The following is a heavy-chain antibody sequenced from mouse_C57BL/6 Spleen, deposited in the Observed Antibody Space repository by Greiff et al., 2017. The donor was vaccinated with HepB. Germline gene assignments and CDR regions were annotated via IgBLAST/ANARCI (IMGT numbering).Heavy chain of an antibody. D-gene: IGHD4-1*01. CDR2: ISSGGDYI. V-gene: IGHV5-9-1*02. CDR1: GFTFSSYA. Sequence: EVKLEESGEGLVKPGGSLKLSCAASGFTFSSYAMSWVRQTPEKRLEWVAYISSGGDYIYYADTVKGRFTISRDNARNTLYLQMSSLKSEDTAMYYCTSPQTGTWFAYWGQGPLVTVSA. CDR3: TSPQTGTWFAY. J-gene: IGHJ3*01.